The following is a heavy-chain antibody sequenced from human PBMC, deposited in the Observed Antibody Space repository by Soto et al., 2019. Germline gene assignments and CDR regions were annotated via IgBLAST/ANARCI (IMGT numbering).Heavy chain of an antibody. CDR3: ARDSFRQLVDFDY. CDR2: ISYDGSNK. V-gene: IGHV3-30-3*01. CDR1: GFTFSSYA. Sequence: PGGSLRLSCAASGFTFSSYAMHWVRQAPGKGLEWVAVISYDGSNKYYADSVKGRLTISRDNSKNTLYLQMNSLRAEDTAVYYCARDSFRQLVDFDYWGQGTLVTVSS. D-gene: IGHD6-6*01. J-gene: IGHJ4*02.